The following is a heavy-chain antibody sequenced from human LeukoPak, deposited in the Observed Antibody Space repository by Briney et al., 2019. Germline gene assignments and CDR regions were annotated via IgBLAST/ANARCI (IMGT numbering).Heavy chain of an antibody. CDR2: IYHSGST. V-gene: IGHV4-38-2*02. CDR3: ARGGSTVTTAGVIDY. D-gene: IGHD4-17*01. J-gene: IGHJ4*02. CDR1: GYSISSGYY. Sequence: SETLSLTCTVSGYSISSGYYWGWIRQPPGKGLEWIGSIYHSGSTYYNPSLKSRVTISVDTSKNQFSLKLSSVTAADTAVYYCARGGSTVTTAGVIDYWGQGTLVTVSS.